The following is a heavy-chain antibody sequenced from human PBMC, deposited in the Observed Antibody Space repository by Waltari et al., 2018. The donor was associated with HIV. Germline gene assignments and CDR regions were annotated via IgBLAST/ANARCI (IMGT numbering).Heavy chain of an antibody. CDR3: ARTVGTSISVVITYNWFDS. D-gene: IGHD3-3*01. Sequence: QVQLQESGTGLVKPSETLSFTCNVSADTINNYYFTWIMQYPAKGLEWIGYIYYSGTSNYNPSPSHKSRVSISLDTSKTQFSLKLTSVSAADTAVYYCARTVGTSISVVITYNWFDSWGQGTLVTVSS. CDR2: IYYSGTS. CDR1: ADTINNYY. J-gene: IGHJ5*01. V-gene: IGHV4-59*01.